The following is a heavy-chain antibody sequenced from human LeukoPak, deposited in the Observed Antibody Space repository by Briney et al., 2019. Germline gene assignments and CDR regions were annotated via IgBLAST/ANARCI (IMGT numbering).Heavy chain of an antibody. D-gene: IGHD2-2*01. CDR2: IRYDGSNK. V-gene: IGHV3-30*02. Sequence: GGSLRLSCAASGFTFSSYGMHWVRQAPGKGLEWVAFIRYDGSNKYYADSVKGRFTISRDNSKNTLYLQMNSLRAEDTAVYYCAKPPWRYCSSTSCYVHYYMDVWGKGTTVTVSS. CDR1: GFTFSSYG. CDR3: AKPPWRYCSSTSCYVHYYMDV. J-gene: IGHJ6*03.